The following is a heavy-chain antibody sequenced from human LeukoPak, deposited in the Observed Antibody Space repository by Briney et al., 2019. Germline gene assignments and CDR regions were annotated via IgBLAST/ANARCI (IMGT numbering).Heavy chain of an antibody. CDR2: INSDGSST. J-gene: IGHJ4*01. Sequence: GWSLRLSCAASGFTFSSYWMHWVRQVPGKGLVWVSRINSDGSSTNYADPVRGRFTISRDNAKNTLFLQMNSLRAEDTAVYYCVRTLAYYYDSGGFDYWGQEPWSPSRQ. CDR3: VRTLAYYYDSGGFDY. CDR1: GFTFSSYW. D-gene: IGHD3-22*01. V-gene: IGHV3-74*01.